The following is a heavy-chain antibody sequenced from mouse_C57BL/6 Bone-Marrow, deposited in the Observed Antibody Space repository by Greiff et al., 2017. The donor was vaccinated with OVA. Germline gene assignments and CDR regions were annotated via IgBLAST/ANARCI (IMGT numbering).Heavy chain of an antibody. V-gene: IGHV1-53*01. Sequence: VQLQQPGPELVKPGASVKLSCKASGYTFTSYWMHWVKQRPGQGLEWIGNINPSNGGTNYNEKFKSKATLTVDKSSSTAYMQLSSLTSEDSAVYYCARCGSSSYWYFDVWGTGTTVTVSS. J-gene: IGHJ1*03. CDR3: ARCGSSSYWYFDV. CDR2: INPSNGGT. D-gene: IGHD1-1*01. CDR1: GYTFTSYW.